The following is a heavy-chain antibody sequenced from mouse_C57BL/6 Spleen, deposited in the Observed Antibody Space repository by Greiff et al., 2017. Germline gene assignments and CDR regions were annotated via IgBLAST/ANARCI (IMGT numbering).Heavy chain of an antibody. CDR2: IYPGGGYT. J-gene: IGHJ1*03. Sequence: VKLVESGAELVRPGTSVKMSCKASGYTFTNYWIGWAKQRPGHGLEWIGDIYPGGGYTNYNEKFKGKATLTADKSSSTAYMQFSSLTSEDSAIYYCARGATNWDVYFDVWGTGTTVTVSS. CDR3: ARGATNWDVYFDV. V-gene: IGHV1-63*01. CDR1: GYTFTNYW. D-gene: IGHD4-1*01.